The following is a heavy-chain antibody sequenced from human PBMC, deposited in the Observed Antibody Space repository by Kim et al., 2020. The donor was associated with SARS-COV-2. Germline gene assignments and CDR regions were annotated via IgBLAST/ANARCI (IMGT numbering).Heavy chain of an antibody. Sequence: ASVKVSCKASGYTFTSYAMHWVRQAPGQRLEWMGWINAGNGNTKYSQKFQGRVAITRDTSASTAYMELSSLRSEDTAVYYCARVGTMGSGSYATPRGAFDIWGQGTMVTVSS. CDR1: GYTFTSYA. CDR2: INAGNGNT. J-gene: IGHJ3*02. D-gene: IGHD3-10*01. V-gene: IGHV1-3*01. CDR3: ARVGTMGSGSYATPRGAFDI.